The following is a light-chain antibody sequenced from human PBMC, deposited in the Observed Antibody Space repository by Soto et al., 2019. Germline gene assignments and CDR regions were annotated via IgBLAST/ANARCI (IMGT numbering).Light chain of an antibody. CDR1: SSDVGEENY. J-gene: IGLJ2*01. CDR2: EVS. V-gene: IGLV2-8*01. CDR3: SSFAGSPVV. Sequence: QSALTQPPSASGSPGQSVTITCSGTSSDVGEENYVSWYQQHPGKVPKLILYEVSKRPSGVPDRFSGSRSGNTASLTVSGLQAEDEADYYCSSFAGSPVVFGGGTKVPS.